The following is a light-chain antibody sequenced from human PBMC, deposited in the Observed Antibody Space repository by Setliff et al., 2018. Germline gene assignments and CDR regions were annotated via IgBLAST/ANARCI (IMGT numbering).Light chain of an antibody. CDR1: NSDVGGYNY. CDR3: TAYTSGTTYV. Sequence: QSALTQPAAVSGSPGQSITISCAGTNSDVGGYNYVSWYQQHPGKVPKLMIYEVNKRPSGVSNRFSGSKSGNTASLTISGLQTEDEADYYCTAYTSGTTYVFGTGTKAPS. CDR2: EVN. J-gene: IGLJ1*01. V-gene: IGLV2-14*01.